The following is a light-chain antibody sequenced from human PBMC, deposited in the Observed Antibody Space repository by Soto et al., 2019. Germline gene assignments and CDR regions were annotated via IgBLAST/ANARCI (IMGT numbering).Light chain of an antibody. J-gene: IGKJ1*01. Sequence: DIQMTPSPSTLSASVVDRVTITCRASQSISSSLAWYQQRPGKAPSLLIYDVSSLQSGVPSRFSGSGSGTEFTLTISSLQPGDFATYYCQQYKSYSTWTFGQGTKVDIK. V-gene: IGKV1-5*01. CDR2: DVS. CDR3: QQYKSYSTWT. CDR1: QSISSS.